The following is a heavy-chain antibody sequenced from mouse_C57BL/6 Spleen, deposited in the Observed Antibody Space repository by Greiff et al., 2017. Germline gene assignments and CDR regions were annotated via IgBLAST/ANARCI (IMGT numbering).Heavy chain of an antibody. CDR2: INPGSGGT. J-gene: IGHJ3*01. CDR3: ARREWFAY. CDR1: GYAFTNYL. V-gene: IGHV1-54*01. Sequence: QVQLKQSGAELVRPGTSVKVSCKASGYAFTNYLMEWVKQRPGQGLEWIGVINPGSGGTNYNEKFKGKATLTADKSSSTAYMQLSSLTSEDSAGECCARREWFAYWGQGTLVTVSA.